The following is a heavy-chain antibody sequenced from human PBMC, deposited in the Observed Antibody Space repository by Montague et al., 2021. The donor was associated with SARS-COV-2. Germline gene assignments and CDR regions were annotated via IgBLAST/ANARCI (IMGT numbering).Heavy chain of an antibody. Sequence: TLSLTCTVSGGSISSGGCYWSWIRQHPGKGLEWIGYIYYSGSTYYNPSLKSRVTISVDTSKNQFSLKLSSVTAADTAVYYCARDKVYGSGRGPREGRYYYYYYGMDVWGQGTTVTVSS. CDR2: IYYSGST. CDR3: ARDKVYGSGRGPREGRYYYYYYGMDV. D-gene: IGHD3-10*01. J-gene: IGHJ6*02. V-gene: IGHV4-31*03. CDR1: GGSISSGGCY.